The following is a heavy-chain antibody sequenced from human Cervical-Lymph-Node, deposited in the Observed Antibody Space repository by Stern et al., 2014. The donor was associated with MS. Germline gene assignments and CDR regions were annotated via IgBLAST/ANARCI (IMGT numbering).Heavy chain of an antibody. CDR2: IWYDGSNK. CDR1: GFTFSSYA. Sequence: VQLVESGGGVVQPGRSLRLSCVVSGFTFSSYAMHWVRQAPGKGLEWVASIWYDGSNKNYADSVKDRFTISRDNSQSTLYLRMNSLRVEDTAVYYGASARSSRDQSGLDYWGQGTLVTVSS. CDR3: ASARSSRDQSGLDY. D-gene: IGHD5-24*01. V-gene: IGHV3-33*01. J-gene: IGHJ4*02.